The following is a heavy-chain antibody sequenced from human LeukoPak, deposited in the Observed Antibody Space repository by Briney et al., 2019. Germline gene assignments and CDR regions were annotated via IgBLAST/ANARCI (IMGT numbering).Heavy chain of an antibody. J-gene: IGHJ4*02. V-gene: IGHV3-74*01. Sequence: PAGSLRLSCAASGFTLSSYWMHWVRQAPGKGLVWVSRINSDGSRTSYAHSVKGRFTISSDDAKNTLYLQMNSLRAEDTAAYYCARTFRQWLVGGIDYWGQGTLVTVSS. D-gene: IGHD6-19*01. CDR3: ARTFRQWLVGGIDY. CDR2: INSDGSRT. CDR1: GFTLSSYW.